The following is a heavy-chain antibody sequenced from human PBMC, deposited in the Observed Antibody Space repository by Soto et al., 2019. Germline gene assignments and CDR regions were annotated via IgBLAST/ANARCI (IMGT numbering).Heavy chain of an antibody. CDR3: ARGDGSGRCYNCYYYYGMDV. J-gene: IGHJ6*02. V-gene: IGHV3-33*01. CDR1: GFTFSSYG. Sequence: GGSLRLSCAASGFTFSSYGMHWVRQAPGKGLEWVVVIWYDGSNKYYADSVKGRFTISRDNSKNTLYLQMNSLRAEDTAVYYCARGDGSGRCYNCYYYYGMDVWGQGTTVTVSS. CDR2: IWYDGSNK. D-gene: IGHD6-19*01.